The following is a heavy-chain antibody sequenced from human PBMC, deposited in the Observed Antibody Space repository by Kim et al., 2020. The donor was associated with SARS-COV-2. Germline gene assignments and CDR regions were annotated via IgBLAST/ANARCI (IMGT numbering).Heavy chain of an antibody. D-gene: IGHD6-19*01. J-gene: IGHJ3*02. CDR3: ARHRSGWGVVAFDI. Sequence: SETLSLTCTVSGGSISSYYWSWIRQPPGKGLEWIGYIYYSGSTNYNPSLKSRVTISVDTSKNQFSLKLSSVTAADTAVYYCARHRSGWGVVAFDIWGQGTMVTVSS. CDR1: GGSISSYY. CDR2: IYYSGST. V-gene: IGHV4-59*08.